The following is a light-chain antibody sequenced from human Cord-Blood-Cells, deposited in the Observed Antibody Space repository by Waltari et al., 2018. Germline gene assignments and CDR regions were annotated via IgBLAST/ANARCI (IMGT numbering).Light chain of an antibody. V-gene: IGLV2-14*01. Sequence: QSALTQPASVSGSPGQSITISCTGTSSDVGGYNYVPWYQQHPGKAPKLMLYEVSNRPSGVSNRFSGSKSGNTASLTISGLQAEDEADYYCSSYTSSSIVVFGGGTKLTVL. CDR2: EVS. J-gene: IGLJ2*01. CDR3: SSYTSSSIVV. CDR1: SSDVGGYNY.